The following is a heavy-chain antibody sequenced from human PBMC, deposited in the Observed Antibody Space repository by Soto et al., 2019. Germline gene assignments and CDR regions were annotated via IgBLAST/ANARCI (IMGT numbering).Heavy chain of an antibody. CDR2: INPSGGHT. J-gene: IGHJ4*02. CDR3: ARGGHVVVVTAAFDY. V-gene: IGHV1-46*03. Sequence: ASVKVSCKASGYTFTGYYMHWVRQAPGQGLEWMGTINPSGGHTTYAQKFLGRVTMTRDTSTSTLYMEVTRLRSEDTAVYYCARGGHVVVVTAAFDYWGQGTLVTVSS. D-gene: IGHD2-21*02. CDR1: GYTFTGYY.